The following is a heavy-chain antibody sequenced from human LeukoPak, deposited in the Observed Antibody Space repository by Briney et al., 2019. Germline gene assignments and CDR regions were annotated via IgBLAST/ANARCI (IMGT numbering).Heavy chain of an antibody. D-gene: IGHD3-22*01. CDR1: GFTFSNYW. Sequence: GGSLRLSCVGSGFTFSNYWMNWVRQAPGKGLEWVSVIYSGGSTYYADSVKGRFTISRDNSKNTLYLQMNSLRAEDTAVYYCARDPYYDSSGYLDWGQGTLVTVSS. V-gene: IGHV3-53*01. CDR3: ARDPYYDSSGYLD. CDR2: IYSGGST. J-gene: IGHJ4*02.